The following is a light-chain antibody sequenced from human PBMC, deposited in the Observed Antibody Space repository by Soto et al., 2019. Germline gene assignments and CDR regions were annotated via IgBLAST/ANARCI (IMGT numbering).Light chain of an antibody. CDR3: CSYAGSYPWV. V-gene: IGLV2-11*01. CDR2: AVN. J-gene: IGLJ3*02. Sequence: QSVLTQPRSVSGSPGQSVTISCTGTSSDVGDYNYVSWYQQHPGKAPKLLIYAVNMRPSEVPDRFSGSKSGNTASLTISGLQAEDEADNSCCSYAGSYPWVFGGGTKLTVL. CDR1: SSDVGDYNY.